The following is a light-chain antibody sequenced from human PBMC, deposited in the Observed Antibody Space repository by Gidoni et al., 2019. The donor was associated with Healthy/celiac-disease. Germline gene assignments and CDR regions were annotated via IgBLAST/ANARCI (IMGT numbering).Light chain of an antibody. CDR2: DAS. V-gene: IGKV1-33*01. Sequence: IQMTQSPSSLSASVGDRVTITCQASQDISNNLNWYQQKPGKAPKLLIYDASNLETGVPSRFSGSGSGTDFTFTISSLQPEDIATYYCQQYDNLPITFGQXTRLEIK. CDR3: QQYDNLPIT. CDR1: QDISNN. J-gene: IGKJ5*01.